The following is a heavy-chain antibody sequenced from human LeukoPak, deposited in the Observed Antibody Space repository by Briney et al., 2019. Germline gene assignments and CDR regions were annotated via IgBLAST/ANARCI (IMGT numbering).Heavy chain of an antibody. CDR2: ISPSRAST. CDR3: AKGFDPDGY. V-gene: IGHV3-23*01. J-gene: IGHJ4*02. Sequence: PGGSLRLSCAASGFTFSSYSMNWVRQAPGKGLEWVSAISPSRASTYYADSVKGRSTISRDDSRNMLYLQLNSLRADDTAVYYCAKGFDPDGYWGQGTLVTVSS. CDR1: GFTFSSYS. D-gene: IGHD3-9*01.